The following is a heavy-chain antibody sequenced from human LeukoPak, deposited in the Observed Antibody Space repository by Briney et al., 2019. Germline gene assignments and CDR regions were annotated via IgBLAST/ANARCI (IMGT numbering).Heavy chain of an antibody. CDR1: GFTFSSYG. CDR3: ARTEKQDYGGNSWPNYFDY. D-gene: IGHD4-23*01. Sequence: PGRSLRLSCAASGFTFSSYGMHWVRQAPGKGLEWVAVIWYGGSNKYYADSVKGRFTISRDNAKNSLYLQMNSLRAEDTAVYYGARTEKQDYGGNSWPNYFDYWGQGTLVPVSS. CDR2: IWYGGSNK. V-gene: IGHV3-33*08. J-gene: IGHJ4*02.